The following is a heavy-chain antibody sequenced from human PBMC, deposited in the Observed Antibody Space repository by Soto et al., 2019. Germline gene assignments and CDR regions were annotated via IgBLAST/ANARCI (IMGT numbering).Heavy chain of an antibody. Sequence: QVQLVQSGTEVKEPGASVKVSCKASGYTFTHLGINWMRQAPGQGLEWLGWIDTYNGDTNYAPKLLGRVTLTADTSTSTAYMELRSLRSDDTAVFYCARGSPQYRSSSFDYWGQGTLVTV. CDR2: IDTYNGDT. J-gene: IGHJ4*02. CDR1: GYTFTHLG. V-gene: IGHV1-18*04. CDR3: ARGSPQYRSSSFDY. D-gene: IGHD6-6*01.